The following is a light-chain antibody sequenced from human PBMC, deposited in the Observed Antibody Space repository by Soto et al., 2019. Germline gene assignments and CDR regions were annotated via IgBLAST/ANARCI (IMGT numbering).Light chain of an antibody. J-gene: IGKJ3*01. CDR1: QGISSY. V-gene: IGKV1-9*01. Sequence: DIQLTQSPSFLSASVGDRVTITCRASQGISSYLAWYQQKPGKAPKLLIYAASTLQSGVPSRFSGSGSGTEFPLTISSLQPEDFATYYCQQLNSYPPTFGPGPKVDIK. CDR2: AAS. CDR3: QQLNSYPPT.